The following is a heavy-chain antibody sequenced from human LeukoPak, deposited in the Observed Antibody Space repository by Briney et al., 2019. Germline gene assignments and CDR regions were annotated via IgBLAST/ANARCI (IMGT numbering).Heavy chain of an antibody. D-gene: IGHD3-16*01. J-gene: IGHJ3*02. Sequence: GGPLRLSCAASGFTFSSYGMHWVRQAPGKGLEWVAVIWYDGSNKYYADSVMGRFTISRDNSKNTLYLQMNSLRAEDTAVYYCAKTGYYGDAFDIWGQGTMVTVSS. CDR3: AKTGYYGDAFDI. CDR2: IWYDGSNK. CDR1: GFTFSSYG. V-gene: IGHV3-33*06.